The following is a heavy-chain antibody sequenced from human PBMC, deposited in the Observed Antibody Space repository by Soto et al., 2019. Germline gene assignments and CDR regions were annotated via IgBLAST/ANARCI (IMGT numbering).Heavy chain of an antibody. V-gene: IGHV1-2*02. CDR3: ASEYQLLGDYYYYYGMDV. J-gene: IGHJ6*02. D-gene: IGHD2-2*01. CDR2: INPNSGGT. CDR1: GYTFTGYY. Sequence: GASVKVSCKASGYTFTGYYMHWVRQAPGQGLERMGWINPNSGGTNYAQKFQGRVTMTRDTSISTAYMELSRLRSDDTAVYYCASEYQLLGDYYYYYGMDVWGQGTTVTVSS.